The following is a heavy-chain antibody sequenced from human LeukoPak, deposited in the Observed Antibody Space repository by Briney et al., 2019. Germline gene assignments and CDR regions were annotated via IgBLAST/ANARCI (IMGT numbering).Heavy chain of an antibody. V-gene: IGHV4-59*01. CDR2: IYYSGST. CDR1: GGSINNYY. CDR3: ARVMYSNYDEGYFDY. D-gene: IGHD4-11*01. Sequence: PSETLSLTCSVSGGSINNYYWSWIRQPPGKGLEWFAYIYYSGSTNYNPSLKSRVTISVDTSKNQFSLKLSAVTAADTAVYYCARVMYSNYDEGYFDYWGQGTLVTVSS. J-gene: IGHJ4*02.